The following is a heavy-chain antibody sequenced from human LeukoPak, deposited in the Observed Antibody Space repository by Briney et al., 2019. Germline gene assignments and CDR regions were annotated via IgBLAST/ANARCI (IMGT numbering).Heavy chain of an antibody. CDR1: GYTFTSYY. V-gene: IGHV1-46*01. J-gene: IGHJ5*02. CDR3: TRDPQT. Sequence: ASVRVSCKASGYTFTSYYMHWVRQAPGQGLEWMELINPISSGATYAQKFQGRVTMAWDTSTSTVDMELSSLRSEDTAVYYCTRDPQTWGQGTLVTVSS. CDR2: INPISSGA.